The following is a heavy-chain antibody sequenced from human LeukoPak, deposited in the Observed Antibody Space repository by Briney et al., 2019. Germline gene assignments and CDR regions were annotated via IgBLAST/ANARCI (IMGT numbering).Heavy chain of an antibody. CDR3: ARRPEQWLVKEGYFDY. Sequence: SETLSLTCTVSGGSISSSSYYWGWIRQPPGKGPEWIGSIYYSGSTYYNPSLKSRVTISVDTSKDQFSLKLSSVTAADTAVYYCARRPEQWLVKEGYFDYWGQGTLVTVSS. CDR1: GGSISSSSYY. CDR2: IYYSGST. J-gene: IGHJ4*02. V-gene: IGHV4-39*01. D-gene: IGHD6-19*01.